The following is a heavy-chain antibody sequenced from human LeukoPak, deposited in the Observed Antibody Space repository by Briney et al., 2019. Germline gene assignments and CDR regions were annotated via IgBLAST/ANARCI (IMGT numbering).Heavy chain of an antibody. V-gene: IGHV3-21*04. CDR3: ARAGAAVTSHLDY. CDR1: GFTFSSYS. Sequence: GGSLRLSCAASGFTFSSYSMNWVRQAPGKGLEWVSSISSSSTYIYYADSVKGRFTISRDNAKNSLYLQMNSLRVDDTAIYYCARAGAAVTSHLDYWGQGILVTVSS. J-gene: IGHJ4*02. D-gene: IGHD4-17*01. CDR2: ISSSSTYI.